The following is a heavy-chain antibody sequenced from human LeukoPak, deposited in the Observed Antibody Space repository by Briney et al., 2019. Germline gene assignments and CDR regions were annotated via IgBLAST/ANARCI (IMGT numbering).Heavy chain of an antibody. CDR2: IYYSGST. J-gene: IGHJ6*02. CDR1: GGSISSYY. Sequence: SETLSLTCTVSGGSISSYYWSWIRQPPGKGLEWIGYIYYSGSTNYNPSLKSRVTISVDTSKNQFSLKLSSVTAADTAVYYCARGPRVPATAPKAVPYYYYGMDVWGQGTTVTVSS. D-gene: IGHD2-2*01. CDR3: ARGPRVPATAPKAVPYYYYGMDV. V-gene: IGHV4-59*01.